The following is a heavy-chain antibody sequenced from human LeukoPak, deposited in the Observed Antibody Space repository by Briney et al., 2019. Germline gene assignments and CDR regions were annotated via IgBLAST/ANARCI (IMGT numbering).Heavy chain of an antibody. CDR3: ARVVSMLVRAFDI. CDR1: GGSNSSSIW. D-gene: IGHD6-13*01. V-gene: IGHV4-4*02. Sequence: SETLSLTCAVSGGSNSSSIWWSWVRQPPGKGLEWIGEIYHSGSTNYNPSLKSRVTISVDKSKNQFSLKLSSVTAADTAVYYCARVVSMLVRAFDIWGQGTMVTVSS. J-gene: IGHJ3*02. CDR2: IYHSGST.